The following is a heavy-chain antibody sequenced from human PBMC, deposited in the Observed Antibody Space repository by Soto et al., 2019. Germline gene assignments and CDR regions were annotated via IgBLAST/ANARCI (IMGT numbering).Heavy chain of an antibody. CDR2: IQSSGDT. V-gene: IGHV4-59*01. CDR3: AMGGSTLSTLNWFDP. J-gene: IGHJ5*02. CDR1: SGSLSNYQ. D-gene: IGHD3-16*01. Sequence: SETLSLTCSVSSGSLSNYQWSWIRQAPGKGLEWIGCIQSSGDTKYNPSLKSRVTMSVDTSKNQFSLKLKSVSAADRAVYFCAMGGSTLSTLNWFDPWGPGVSVTVSS.